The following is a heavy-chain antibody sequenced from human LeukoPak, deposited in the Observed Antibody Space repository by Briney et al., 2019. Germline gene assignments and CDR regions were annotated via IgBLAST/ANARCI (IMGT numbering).Heavy chain of an antibody. V-gene: IGHV3-48*01. Sequence: GGSLRLSCAGSGFSFNTYRMNWIRQAPGKGLEWISYISSSGSTIYYADSVKGRFTISRDNSKNTLYLQMNSLRAEDTAVYYCARALIYYYDSSGYWYYFDYWGQGTLVTVSS. CDR2: ISSSGSTI. J-gene: IGHJ4*02. CDR3: ARALIYYYDSSGYWYYFDY. D-gene: IGHD3-22*01. CDR1: GFSFNTYR.